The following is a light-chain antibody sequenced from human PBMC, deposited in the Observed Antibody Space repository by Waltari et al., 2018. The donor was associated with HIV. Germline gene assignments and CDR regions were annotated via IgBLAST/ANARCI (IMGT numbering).Light chain of an antibody. CDR3: LQYGNSPKT. V-gene: IGKV3-20*01. CDR2: GAS. CDR1: QRVANSF. J-gene: IGKJ2*01. Sequence: TVLTQSPDTLSLSPGDRATLSRRASQRVANSFLAWYQHRPGQAPRLLIHGASNRASGIPDRFSGSGSETDFTLSISGLEPEDFAVYYCLQYGNSPKTFGQGTKLEIK.